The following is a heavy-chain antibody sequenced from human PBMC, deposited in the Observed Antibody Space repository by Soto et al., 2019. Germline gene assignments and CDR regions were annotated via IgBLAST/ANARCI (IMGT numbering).Heavy chain of an antibody. CDR3: TKRPVCARDCWYFGD. V-gene: IGHV3-23*05. J-gene: IGHJ4*02. CDR2: IDDGNIG. CDR1: GFNFRTYA. Sequence: EVRLLQSGGGSEQPGGSLRLSCAASGFNFRTYAMYWVRQAPGKGLEWVAAIDDGNIGYYADSVKGRFIISRDNSRNTLHLQRDGLTVEDTAIYFCTKRPVCARDCWYFGDWGQGNLVTVSS. D-gene: IGHD2-21*02.